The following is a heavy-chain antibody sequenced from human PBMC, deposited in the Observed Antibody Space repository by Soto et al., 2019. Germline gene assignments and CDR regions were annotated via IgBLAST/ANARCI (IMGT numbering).Heavy chain of an antibody. J-gene: IGHJ6*02. Sequence: SVKVSCKASGYSFSSYGITWVRQAPGQGLEWMGGIIPIFGTANYAQKFQGRVTITADESTSTAYMELSSLRSEDTAVYYCARGKDYYDSSGYGLGYYGMDVWGQGTKVTVSS. CDR1: GYSFSSYG. D-gene: IGHD3-22*01. CDR2: IIPIFGTA. V-gene: IGHV1-69*13. CDR3: ARGKDYYDSSGYGLGYYGMDV.